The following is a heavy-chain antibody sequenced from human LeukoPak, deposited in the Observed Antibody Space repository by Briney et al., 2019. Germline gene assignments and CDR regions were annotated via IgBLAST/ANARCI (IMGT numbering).Heavy chain of an antibody. CDR3: ARGGGYSSSWYMVCYFDY. J-gene: IGHJ4*03. CDR2: ISSSSSYI. Sequence: PGGSLRLSCAASGFTFSSYSMNCVRQAPGKGLEWVSSISSSSSYIYYADSVKGRFTISRDNSKNTLYLQMNSLRAEDTAVYYCARGGGYSSSWYMVCYFDYWGQGTLVTVSS. V-gene: IGHV3-21*01. CDR1: GFTFSSYS. D-gene: IGHD6-13*01.